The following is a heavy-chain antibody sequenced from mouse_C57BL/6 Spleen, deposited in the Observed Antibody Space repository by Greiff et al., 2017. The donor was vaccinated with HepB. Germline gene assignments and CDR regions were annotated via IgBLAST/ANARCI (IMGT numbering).Heavy chain of an antibody. CDR1: GYAFSSYW. CDR2: IYPGDGDT. CDR3: ARGGLDGYSYWYFDV. Sequence: VQLQQSGAELVKPGASVKISCKASGYAFSSYWMNWVKQRPGKGLEWIGQIYPGDGDTNYNGKFKGKATLTADKSSSTAYMQLSSLTSEDSAVYFWARGGLDGYSYWYFDVWGTGTTVTVSS. V-gene: IGHV1-80*01. D-gene: IGHD2-3*01. J-gene: IGHJ1*03.